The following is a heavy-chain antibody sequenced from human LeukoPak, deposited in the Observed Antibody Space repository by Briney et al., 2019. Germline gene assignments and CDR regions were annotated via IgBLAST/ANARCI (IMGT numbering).Heavy chain of an antibody. V-gene: IGHV4-34*01. CDR3: ASLRRWFGESPGY. D-gene: IGHD3-10*01. J-gene: IGHJ4*02. CDR1: GGSFSGYY. Sequence: WETLSLTCAVYGGSFSGYYWSWIRQPPGKGLEWIGEINHSGSTNYNPSLKSRVTISVDTSKNQFSLKLSSVTAADTAVYYCASLRRWFGESPGYWGQGTLVTVSS. CDR2: INHSGST.